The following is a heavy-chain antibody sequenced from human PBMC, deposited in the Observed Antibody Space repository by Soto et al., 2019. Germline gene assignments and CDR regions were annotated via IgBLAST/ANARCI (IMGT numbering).Heavy chain of an antibody. CDR1: GGSISSYY. CDR2: VHHSWGS. J-gene: IGHJ6*02. D-gene: IGHD3-10*01. CDR3: ARQGFGALHGLVDG. V-gene: IGHV4-59*08. Sequence: QVQLQESGPGLVKPSETLSLSCTVSGGSISSYYWSWIRQPPGKGMEWIGYVHHSWGSTYNPSLQSRAAISLDTSKSQFSLKLTSVTATDTAVYYCARQGFGALHGLVDGWGQGTTVTVSS.